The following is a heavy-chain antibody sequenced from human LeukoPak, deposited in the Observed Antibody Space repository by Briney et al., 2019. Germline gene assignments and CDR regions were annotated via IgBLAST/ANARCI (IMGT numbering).Heavy chain of an antibody. CDR2: IYSSGST. CDR1: GGSITSYY. J-gene: IGHJ6*03. CDR3: ARHDSNGYYGYYYYMDV. Sequence: PSETLSLTCTVSGGSITSYYWSGIRQPAGKGLEWIGRIYSSGSTNYNPSLKSRVTMSVDTSKNQFSLKLTSVTAADTAVYYCARHDSNGYYGYYYYMDVWGKGTTVTVSS. V-gene: IGHV4-4*07. D-gene: IGHD3-22*01.